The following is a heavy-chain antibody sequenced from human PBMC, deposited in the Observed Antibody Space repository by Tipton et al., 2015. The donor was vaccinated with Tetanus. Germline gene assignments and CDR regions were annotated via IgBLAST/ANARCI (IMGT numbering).Heavy chain of an antibody. CDR2: ISHNGAA. Sequence: GEALGSGDHYWTWIRQSPGKGLEWIGYISHNGAAYYNPSLKSRVDISVDTSKNQFSLRLNSVTAADTAVFYCARVFGNNGYYLNFDYWGQGALVTVSS. CDR3: ARVFGNNGYYLNFDY. CDR1: GEALGSGDHY. J-gene: IGHJ4*02. V-gene: IGHV4-30-4*01. D-gene: IGHD3-3*01.